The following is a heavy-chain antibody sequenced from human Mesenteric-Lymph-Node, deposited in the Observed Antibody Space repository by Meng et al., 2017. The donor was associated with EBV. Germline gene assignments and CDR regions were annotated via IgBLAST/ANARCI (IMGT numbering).Heavy chain of an antibody. CDR3: ARSGLYVDY. CDR1: GASFHRYA. V-gene: IGHV1-8*01. D-gene: IGHD3-10*01. J-gene: IGHJ4*02. CDR2: MNPNSGDT. Sequence: QYAHLGSKVKNSVAVVTATCQSSGASFHRYAINRVRQAHGHGLEWMEWMNPNSGDTGFAQKFARRVTMTRDVSTGTAYMEVTRLRSEDTAVYFCARSGLYVDYWGQGSLVTVSS.